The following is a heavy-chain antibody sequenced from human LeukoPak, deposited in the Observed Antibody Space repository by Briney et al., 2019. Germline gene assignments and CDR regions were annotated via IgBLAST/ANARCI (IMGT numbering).Heavy chain of an antibody. J-gene: IGHJ4*02. D-gene: IGHD6-19*01. V-gene: IGHV4-59*01. CDR1: GGSISSYY. CDR2: IYSSGST. CDR3: ARHSSGWSSNDY. Sequence: SETLSLTCTVSGGSISSYYWSWIRQPPGKGLEWIGYIYSSGSTNYNPSLKSRVTISVDTSKNQFSLKLSSVTAADTAVYYCARHSSGWSSNDYWGQGTLVTVSS.